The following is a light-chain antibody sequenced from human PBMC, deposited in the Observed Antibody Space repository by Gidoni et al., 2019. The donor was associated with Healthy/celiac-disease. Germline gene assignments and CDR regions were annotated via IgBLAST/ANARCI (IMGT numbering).Light chain of an antibody. J-gene: IGKJ1*01. Sequence: DIVLTPSPGPLSLSPGERATLSCRASQSVSSSYLAWYQQKPGQAPRLLIDGAPRRATGIPDRCSGSGSGTDFTITSSRQEPEDFAVYYCQQYGSSPRTFGQGTKVEIK. CDR2: GAP. CDR3: QQYGSSPRT. V-gene: IGKV3-20*01. CDR1: QSVSSSY.